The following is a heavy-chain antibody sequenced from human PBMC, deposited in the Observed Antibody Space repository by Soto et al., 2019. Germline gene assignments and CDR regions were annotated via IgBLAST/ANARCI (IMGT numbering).Heavy chain of an antibody. Sequence: SETLSLTCAVYGGSFSGYYWSWIRQPPGKGLEWIGEINHSGSTNYNPSLKSRVTISVDTSKNQFSLKLSSVTAADTAVYYCARGNIVLMVYAPHFDYWGQGTLVTVSS. J-gene: IGHJ4*02. CDR3: ARGNIVLMVYAPHFDY. D-gene: IGHD2-8*01. CDR1: GGSFSGYY. V-gene: IGHV4-34*01. CDR2: INHSGST.